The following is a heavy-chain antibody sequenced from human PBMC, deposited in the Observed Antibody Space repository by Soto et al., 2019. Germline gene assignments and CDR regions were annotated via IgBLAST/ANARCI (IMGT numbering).Heavy chain of an antibody. V-gene: IGHV4-31*03. CDR1: GGSISSGGYY. J-gene: IGHJ5*02. CDR3: ARDRGDDYSNNNWFDP. Sequence: PSETLSLTCTVSGGSISSGGYYWSWIRQHPGKGLGWIGYIYYSGSTYYNPSLKSRVTISVDTSKNQFSLKLSSVTAADTAVYYCARDRGDDYSNNNWFDPWGQGTLVTVSS. CDR2: IYYSGST. D-gene: IGHD4-4*01.